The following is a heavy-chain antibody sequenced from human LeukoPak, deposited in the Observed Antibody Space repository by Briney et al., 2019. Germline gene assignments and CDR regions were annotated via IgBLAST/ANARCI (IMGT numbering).Heavy chain of an antibody. CDR1: GYTFTGYY. D-gene: IGHD3-3*01. J-gene: IGHJ6*02. Sequence: ASVKVSCKASGYTFTGYYMHWVRQAPGQGLEWMGWINPNSGGTNYAQKFQGRVTMTRDTSISTAYMELSRLRSDDTAVYYCARAITILGVVSRYYYYGMDVWGQGTTVTVSS. CDR3: ARAITILGVVSRYYYYGMDV. V-gene: IGHV1-2*02. CDR2: INPNSGGT.